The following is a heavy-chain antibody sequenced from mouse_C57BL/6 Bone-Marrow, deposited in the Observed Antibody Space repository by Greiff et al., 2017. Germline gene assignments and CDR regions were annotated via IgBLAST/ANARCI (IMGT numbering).Heavy chain of an antibody. Sequence: EVKLVESGTVLARPGASVKVSCKTSGYTFTSYWLHWVKQRPGQGLEWIGAIYPGNSDTSYNQKFKGKAKLTAVTSTSTAYLDRRSLTNEDSAVYYCTRRLYFDVWGTGTTVTVSS. CDR2: IYPGNSDT. J-gene: IGHJ1*03. CDR1: GYTFTSYW. CDR3: TRRLYFDV. V-gene: IGHV1-5*01.